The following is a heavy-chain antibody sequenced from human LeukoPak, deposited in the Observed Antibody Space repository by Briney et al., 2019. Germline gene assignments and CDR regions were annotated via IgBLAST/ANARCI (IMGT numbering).Heavy chain of an antibody. D-gene: IGHD1-1*01. J-gene: IGHJ6*02. CDR1: GFTFGDYA. CDR3: ARGPIQLWIHNAMDV. CDR2: IRSKAYRGTT. Sequence: GGSLRLSCSTSGFTFGDYAMSWVRQAPGKGLEWVGFIRSKAYRGTTEYAASVKGRFTISRDDSASIAYLQMNSLKTEDTAVYYCARGPIQLWIHNAMDVWGQGTTVTVSS. V-gene: IGHV3-49*04.